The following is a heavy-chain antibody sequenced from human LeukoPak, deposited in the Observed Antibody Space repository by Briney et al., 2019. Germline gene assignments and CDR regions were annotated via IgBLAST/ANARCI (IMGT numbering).Heavy chain of an antibody. J-gene: IGHJ3*02. CDR2: IYPGDSDT. D-gene: IGHD3-10*01. V-gene: IGHV5-51*01. Sequence: GESLKISCKGSGYSFTSYWIGWVRQMPGKGLEWMGIIYPGDSDTRYSPSFQGQVTISADKSISTAYLQWSSLKASDTAMYYCAITTGYYGSGSYPGAFDIWGQGTMVTVSS. CDR1: GYSFTSYW. CDR3: AITTGYYGSGSYPGAFDI.